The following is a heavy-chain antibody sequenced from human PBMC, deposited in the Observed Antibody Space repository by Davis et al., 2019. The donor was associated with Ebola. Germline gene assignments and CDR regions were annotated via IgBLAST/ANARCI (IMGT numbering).Heavy chain of an antibody. CDR1: GGSMSSNNW. V-gene: IGHV4-4*02. CDR3: ARDHPYGDYSYYYYYGMDF. Sequence: MPSETLSLTCPLPGGSMSSNNWWSWVRQSPAKGLEWIGEINHSGSTNYNPSLKSRVTISVDRSKNQFTLEVNSLTAADTAVYYCARDHPYGDYSYYYYYGMDFWGKGTTVTVSS. D-gene: IGHD4-17*01. CDR2: INHSGST. J-gene: IGHJ6*04.